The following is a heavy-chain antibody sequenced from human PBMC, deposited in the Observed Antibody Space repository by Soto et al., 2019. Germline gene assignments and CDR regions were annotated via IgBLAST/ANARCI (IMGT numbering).Heavy chain of an antibody. J-gene: IGHJ5*02. CDR1: GYTFTSYG. CDR2: MNPNSGNT. CDR3: ARERTRGFDP. Sequence: ASVKVSCKASGYTFTSYGISWVRQAPGQGLEWMGWMNPNSGNTAYAQKFLGRVTMTRNTSISTAYMELSSLRSEDTAVYYCARERTRGFDPWGQGTLVTVS. V-gene: IGHV1-8*02.